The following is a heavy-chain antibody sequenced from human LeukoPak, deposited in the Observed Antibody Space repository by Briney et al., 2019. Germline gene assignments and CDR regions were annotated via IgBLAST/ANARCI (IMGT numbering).Heavy chain of an antibody. CDR1: GFTFSSYS. J-gene: IGHJ6*02. V-gene: IGHV3-21*01. D-gene: IGHD5-24*01. CDR2: ISSSSSYI. CDR3: ARNHHQYVEITIYGMDV. Sequence: GGSLRLSCAASGFTFSSYSVNWVRQAPGKGLEWVSSISSSSSYIYYADSVKGRFTISRDNAKNSLYLQMNSLRAEDTAVYYCARNHHQYVEITIYGMDVWGQGTTVTVSS.